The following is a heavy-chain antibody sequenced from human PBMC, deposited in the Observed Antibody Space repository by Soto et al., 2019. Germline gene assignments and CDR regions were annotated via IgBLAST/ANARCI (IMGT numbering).Heavy chain of an antibody. Sequence: QVQLVQSGAEVKKPGSSVKVSCKASGGTFSSYAISWVRQAPGQGVEWWGGNIPIFGTANYAQKFQGRGTITADESTSKAYMELSSLRSEDTAVYYCARDRGVVTALYSYYGMDDWGQGTTVTVSS. D-gene: IGHD2-15*01. CDR1: GGTFSSYA. CDR2: NIPIFGTA. CDR3: ARDRGVVTALYSYYGMDD. V-gene: IGHV1-69*01. J-gene: IGHJ6*02.